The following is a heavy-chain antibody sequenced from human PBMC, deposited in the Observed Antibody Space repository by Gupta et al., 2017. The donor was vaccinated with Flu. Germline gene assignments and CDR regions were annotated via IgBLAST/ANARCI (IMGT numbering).Heavy chain of an antibody. J-gene: IGHJ3*01. Sequence: RQAPGKVLEWVAYICGSGTNIYYADYVKGRFTISRDNAKNSLYLQMNSLRAEDTADYYCARSDYSTSSYALDFWGQGTMVTVSS. D-gene: IGHD6-6*01. CDR2: ICGSGTNI. CDR3: ARSDYSTSSYALDF. V-gene: IGHV3-48*03.